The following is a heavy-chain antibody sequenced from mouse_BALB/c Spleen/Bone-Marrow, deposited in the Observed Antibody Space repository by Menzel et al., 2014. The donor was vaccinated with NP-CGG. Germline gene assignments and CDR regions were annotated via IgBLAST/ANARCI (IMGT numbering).Heavy chain of an antibody. CDR3: TTGFAY. J-gene: IGHJ3*01. V-gene: IGHV6-6*02. CDR1: GFTFSNYW. Sequence: EVHLVESGGGLVQPGGSMKLSCVASGFTFSNYWMNWVRQSPEKGLDWVAEIRLKSNNYATHYAESVKGRFTISRDDSKRSVYLQMNNVRAEDTGIYYCTTGFAYWGQGTLVTVSA. CDR2: IRLKSNNYAT.